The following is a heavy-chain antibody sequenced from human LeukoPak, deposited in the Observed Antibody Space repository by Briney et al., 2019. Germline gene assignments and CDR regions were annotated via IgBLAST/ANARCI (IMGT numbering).Heavy chain of an antibody. CDR3: ARDRVTCSGGSCYSSDAFDI. V-gene: IGHV4-30-2*01. CDR1: GGSISSGGYS. CDR2: IYHSGST. D-gene: IGHD2-15*01. Sequence: SETLSLTCAVSGGSISSGGYSWSWIRQPPGKGLEWIGYIYHSGSTNYNPSLKSRVTISVDTSKNQFSLKLSSVTAADTAVYYCARDRVTCSGGSCYSSDAFDIWGQGTMVTVSS. J-gene: IGHJ3*02.